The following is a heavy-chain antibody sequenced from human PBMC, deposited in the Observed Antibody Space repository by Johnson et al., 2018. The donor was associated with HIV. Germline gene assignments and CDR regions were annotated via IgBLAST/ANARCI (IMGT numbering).Heavy chain of an antibody. Sequence: QVQLVESGGGVVQPGRSLRLSCAASGFTFSTYGMHWVRQAPGKGLEWVAVMWYDGSNKYYVDSVKGRLTISRDNAKNSLSLQMNSLRAEDTAVYYCASGGGYEADDAFDIWGQGTMVTVSS. V-gene: IGHV3-33*01. CDR2: MWYDGSNK. CDR3: ASGGGYEADDAFDI. CDR1: GFTFSTYG. J-gene: IGHJ3*02. D-gene: IGHD1-26*01.